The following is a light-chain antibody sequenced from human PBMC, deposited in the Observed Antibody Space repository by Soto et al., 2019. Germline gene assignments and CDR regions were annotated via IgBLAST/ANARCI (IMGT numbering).Light chain of an antibody. J-gene: IGLJ3*02. Sequence: QSALTQTASVSGSPGQASTISCTGTNSDIGAYNFVSWYQQHPGKAPKLIIHEVDNRPSGISHRFSGSKSGNRASLTISGLQAEDEADYYCCSLTSSPSWVFGGGTTVTVL. CDR1: NSDIGAYNF. CDR3: CSLTSSPSWV. V-gene: IGLV2-14*01. CDR2: EVD.